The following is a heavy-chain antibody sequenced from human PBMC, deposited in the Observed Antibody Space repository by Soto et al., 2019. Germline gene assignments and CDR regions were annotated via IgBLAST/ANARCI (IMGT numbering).Heavy chain of an antibody. J-gene: IGHJ4*02. D-gene: IGHD6-6*01. CDR2: IYYSGST. Sequence: SETLSLTCTVSGGSISSYYWSWIRQPPGKGLEWIGYIYYSGSTNYNPSLKSRVTISVDTSKNQFSLKLSSVTAADTAVYYCARGVLYSSSSVDYWGQGTLVTVSS. CDR1: GGSISSYY. V-gene: IGHV4-59*01. CDR3: ARGVLYSSSSVDY.